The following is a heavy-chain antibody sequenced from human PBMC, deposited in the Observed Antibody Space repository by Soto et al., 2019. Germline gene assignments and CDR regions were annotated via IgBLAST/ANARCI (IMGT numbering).Heavy chain of an antibody. D-gene: IGHD6-19*01. CDR1: GFTCSSYA. CDR2: ITGSGGTR. Sequence: EVQLLEFGGGLVQPGGSLRLSCAPSGFTCSSYAMNWVRQAPGKGLEWVSAITGSGGTRYYADSVKGRFTISRDNSKNSLYLQISSLTAEDTAIYYCGKGPLGTVAGTERYFDSWGLGTLVTVSS. V-gene: IGHV3-23*01. J-gene: IGHJ4*02. CDR3: GKGPLGTVAGTERYFDS.